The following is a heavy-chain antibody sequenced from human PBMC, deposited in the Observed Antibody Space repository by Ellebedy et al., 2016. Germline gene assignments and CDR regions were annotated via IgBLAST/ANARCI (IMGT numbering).Heavy chain of an antibody. V-gene: IGHV3-74*01. CDR3: ARDGIVGGPTEYYFDS. J-gene: IGHJ4*02. D-gene: IGHD1-26*01. CDR2: INSDGSRS. Sequence: GGSLRLSCAASGFSFSTYWMHWVRQAPGKGLVWVSRINSDGSRSNYADSVKGRFTISRDNAKNTLYLQMNSLRAEDTAVYYCARDGIVGGPTEYYFDSWGQGTLVTVSS. CDR1: GFSFSTYW.